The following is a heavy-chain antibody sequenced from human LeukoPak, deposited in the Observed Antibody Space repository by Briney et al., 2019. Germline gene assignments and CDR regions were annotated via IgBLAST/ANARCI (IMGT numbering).Heavy chain of an antibody. CDR2: IYYSGST. Sequence: SETLSLTCTVSGGSISSYYWSWIRQPPGKGLEWIGCIYYSGSTNYNPSLKSRVTISVDTSKNQFSLKLSSVTAADTAVYYCARDAPIRTTSYCYYMDVWGKGTTVTVSS. J-gene: IGHJ6*03. V-gene: IGHV4-59*01. CDR1: GGSISSYY. CDR3: ARDAPIRTTSYCYYMDV. D-gene: IGHD2-2*02.